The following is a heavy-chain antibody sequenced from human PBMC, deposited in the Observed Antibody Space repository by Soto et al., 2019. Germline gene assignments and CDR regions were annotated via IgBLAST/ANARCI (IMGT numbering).Heavy chain of an antibody. CDR2: IFYSGGT. J-gene: IGHJ5*02. Sequence: QLLLQESGPGLVKLSETLSLTCTVSGGSILDSTYYWAWIRQSPGKGLEWIGTIFYSGGTFYTPSLKSRVTMSVDTSNNQFSLKLSSVTAADTAVYYCARQASGYYYGWFDPWGQGTLVTVSS. CDR1: GGSILDSTYY. D-gene: IGHD3-22*01. V-gene: IGHV4-39*01. CDR3: ARQASGYYYGWFDP.